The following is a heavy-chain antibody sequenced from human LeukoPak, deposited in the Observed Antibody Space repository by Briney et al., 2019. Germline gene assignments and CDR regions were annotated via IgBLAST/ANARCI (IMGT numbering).Heavy chain of an antibody. J-gene: IGHJ4*02. V-gene: IGHV1-18*01. CDR2: ISAYNGNT. D-gene: IGHD3-10*01. Sequence: ASVKVSFKASGYTFTSYGISWVRQAPGQGLEWMGWISAYNGNTNYAQKLQGRVTMTTDTSTSTAYMELRSLRSDDTAVYYCAREGALLWFGELLGHFDYWGQGTLVTVSS. CDR3: AREGALLWFGELLGHFDY. CDR1: GYTFTSYG.